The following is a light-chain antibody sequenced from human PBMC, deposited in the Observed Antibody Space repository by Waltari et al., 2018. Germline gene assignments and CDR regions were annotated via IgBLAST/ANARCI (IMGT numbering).Light chain of an antibody. CDR1: SSHIGRNT. CDR3: AAWDDSLNGVV. Sequence: QSVLTQPPSASGTPGQRVTISCSGSSSHIGRNTVNWYQQLPGTAPKLLIYSNNRRPSGVSDRFSGSKSGTSASLAISGLQSEDEADYYCAAWDDSLNGVVFGGGTKLTVL. CDR2: SNN. V-gene: IGLV1-44*01. J-gene: IGLJ2*01.